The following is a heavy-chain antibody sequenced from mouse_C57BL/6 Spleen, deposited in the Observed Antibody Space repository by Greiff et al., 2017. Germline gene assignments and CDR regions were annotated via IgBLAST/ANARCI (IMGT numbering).Heavy chain of an antibody. V-gene: IGHV1-52*01. CDR2: IDPSDSET. J-gene: IGHJ1*03. D-gene: IGHD1-1*01. CDR1: GYTFTSYW. CDR3: AREVVARHWYFDV. Sequence: QVQLQQPGAELVRPGSSVKLSCKASGYTFTSYWMHWVKQRPIQGLEWIGNIDPSDSETHYNQKFKDKATLTVDKSSSTAYMQLSSLTSEDSAVYYGAREVVARHWYFDVWGTGTTVTVSS.